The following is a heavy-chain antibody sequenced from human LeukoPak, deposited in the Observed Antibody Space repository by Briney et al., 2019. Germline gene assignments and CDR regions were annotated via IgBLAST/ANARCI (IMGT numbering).Heavy chain of an antibody. CDR2: INAGNGNT. J-gene: IGHJ4*02. D-gene: IGHD6-13*01. V-gene: IGHV1-3*01. CDR3: ARDLRNRIAAAGYFDY. CDR1: GYTFTTYA. Sequence: ASVKVSCKASGYTFTTYAMHWVRQAPGQRLEWMGWINAGNGNTKYSQKFQGRVTITRDTSASTAYMELSSLRSEDTAVYYCARDLRNRIAAAGYFDYWGQGTLVTVS.